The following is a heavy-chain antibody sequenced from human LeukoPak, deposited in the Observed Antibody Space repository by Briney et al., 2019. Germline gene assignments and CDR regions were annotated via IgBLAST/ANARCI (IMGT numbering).Heavy chain of an antibody. V-gene: IGHV3-53*01. J-gene: IGHJ3*02. CDR1: GFTVSSNY. CDR2: IYSGGST. CDR3: AREYYDNSGGEDAFDI. D-gene: IGHD3-22*01. Sequence: GGSLRLSCAASGFTVSSNYMNWVRQAPGKGLEWVSVIYSGGSTFYADSVEGRFTISRDNTNNTLYLQMNSLRAEDTAMYYCAREYYDNSGGEDAFDIWGPGTMVTVSS.